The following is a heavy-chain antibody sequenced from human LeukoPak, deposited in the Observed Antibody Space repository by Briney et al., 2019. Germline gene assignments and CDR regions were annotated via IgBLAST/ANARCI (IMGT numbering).Heavy chain of an antibody. V-gene: IGHV3-33*01. J-gene: IGHJ4*02. Sequence: GGSLRLSCAASGFTFSSYGTHWVRQAPGKGLEWVAVIWYDGSNKYYADSVKGRFTISRDNSKNTLYLQMNSLRAEDTAVYYCARDHPMTTVTIAGPIDYWGQGTLVTVSS. CDR1: GFTFSSYG. CDR2: IWYDGSNK. CDR3: ARDHPMTTVTIAGPIDY. D-gene: IGHD4-17*01.